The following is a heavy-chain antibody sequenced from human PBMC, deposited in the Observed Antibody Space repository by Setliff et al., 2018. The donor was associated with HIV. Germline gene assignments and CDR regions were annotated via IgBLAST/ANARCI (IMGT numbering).Heavy chain of an antibody. CDR3: ARQGLILVPASIDWRLPPSPIDY. V-gene: IGHV4-39*01. Sequence: SETLSLTCTVSGGSITSTTYYWGWIRQPPGKGLEWIGTIHYTGNTYHNPSLKSRVTISVEAAKNQISLKLTAVTAADSAVYYCARQGLILVPASIDWRLPPSPIDYWGQGALVTVS. J-gene: IGHJ4*02. CDR2: IHYTGNT. CDR1: GGSITSTTYY. D-gene: IGHD2-2*01.